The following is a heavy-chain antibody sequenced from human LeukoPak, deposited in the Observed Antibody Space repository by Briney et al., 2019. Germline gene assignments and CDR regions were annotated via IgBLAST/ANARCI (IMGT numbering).Heavy chain of an antibody. CDR1: GFTFSGYA. CDR3: ARGSSGWFDDNWFDP. D-gene: IGHD6-19*01. Sequence: GGSLRLSCAASGFTFSGYAMSWVRQAPGKGLEWVSTISGSGVSTYYADSVKGRFTISRDNSKNTLYLQMNSLRAEDTAVYYCARGSSGWFDDNWFDPWGQGTLVTVSS. V-gene: IGHV3-23*01. J-gene: IGHJ5*02. CDR2: ISGSGVST.